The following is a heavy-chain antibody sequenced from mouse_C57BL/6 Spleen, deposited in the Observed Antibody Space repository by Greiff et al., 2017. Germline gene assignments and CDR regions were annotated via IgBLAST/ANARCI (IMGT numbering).Heavy chain of an antibody. CDR3: ADDYYGSSFLDAMDY. CDR1: GYTFTSYW. D-gene: IGHD1-1*01. Sequence: QVQLQQPGAELVKPGASVKLSCKASGYTFTSYWMHWVKQRPGQGLEWIGMIHPNSGSTNYNEKFKSKATLTVDKSSSTAYMQLSSLTSEDSAVYYCADDYYGSSFLDAMDYWGQGTSVTVSS. CDR2: IHPNSGST. V-gene: IGHV1-64*01. J-gene: IGHJ4*01.